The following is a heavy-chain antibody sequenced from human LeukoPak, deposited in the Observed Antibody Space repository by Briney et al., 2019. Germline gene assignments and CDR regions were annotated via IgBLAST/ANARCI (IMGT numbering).Heavy chain of an antibody. D-gene: IGHD3-10*01. Sequence: GGSLRLSCEGSAFIFSGHWMNWVRQTPGKGLEWVASIKEDGSERQYVDSVKGRFSISRDNTKGSLFLQLNSLRAEDTAMYYCARNFMVREVDAFDIWGQGTMVTVSS. CDR3: ARNFMVREVDAFDI. CDR2: IKEDGSER. J-gene: IGHJ3*02. CDR1: AFIFSGHW. V-gene: IGHV3-7*03.